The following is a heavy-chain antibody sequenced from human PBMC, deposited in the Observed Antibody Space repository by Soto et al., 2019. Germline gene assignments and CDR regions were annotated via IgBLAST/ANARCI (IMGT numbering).Heavy chain of an antibody. V-gene: IGHV3-30*18. D-gene: IGHD4-4*01. Sequence: QVPLVESGGGVVQPGRSLRLSCAASGFTFSHYGMEWVRQAPGKGLEWVASISFDGSIKHYSDSVQGRFSISRDNYRGTLSLQMNSLGAEDTAMYYCAKDDSEYSNYWSSFDYWGQGALVAVSS. CDR1: GFTFSHYG. J-gene: IGHJ4*02. CDR3: AKDDSEYSNYWSSFDY. CDR2: ISFDGSIK.